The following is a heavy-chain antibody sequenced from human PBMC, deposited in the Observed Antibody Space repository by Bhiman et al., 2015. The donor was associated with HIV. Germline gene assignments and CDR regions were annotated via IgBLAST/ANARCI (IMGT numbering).Heavy chain of an antibody. D-gene: IGHD4-11*01. CDR2: IYNSGGT. V-gene: IGHV3-66*02. CDR1: GFTVSTNY. J-gene: IGHJ6*03. Sequence: QLVESGGGLVQPGGSLRLSCVASGFTVSTNYISWVRQAPGKGLEWVSVIYNSGGTYYADSVRGRFTISRDNSKNTLCLQMDSLRTEDTAVYYCARNHRSSNWLGIFYYYMDVWGKGTTVTVSS. CDR3: ARNHRSSNWLGIFYYYMDV.